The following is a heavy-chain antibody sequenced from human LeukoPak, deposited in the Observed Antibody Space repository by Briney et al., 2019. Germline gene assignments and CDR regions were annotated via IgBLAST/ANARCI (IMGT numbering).Heavy chain of an antibody. V-gene: IGHV4-34*01. CDR1: GGSFSGYY. CDR2: INHSGST. Sequence: SETLSLTCAVYGGSFSGYYWGWIRQPPGKGLAWIGEINHSGSTNYNPSLKSRVTISVDTSKNQFSLKLSSVTAADTSVYYCARRRVGATFYYYYYMVVWGKGTTVTVSS. CDR3: ARRRVGATFYYYYYMVV. J-gene: IGHJ6*03. D-gene: IGHD1-26*01.